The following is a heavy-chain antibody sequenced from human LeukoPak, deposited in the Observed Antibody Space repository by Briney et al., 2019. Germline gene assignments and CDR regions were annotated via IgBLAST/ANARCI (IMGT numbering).Heavy chain of an antibody. CDR2: IYYSGST. D-gene: IGHD3-10*01. J-gene: IGHJ4*02. CDR3: AREILLWFGEPPLNYFDY. Sequence: PSETLSLTCAVYGGSFSGYYWSWIRQPPGKGLEWIGYIYYSGSTNYNPSLKSRVTISVDTSKNQFSLKLSSVTAADTAVYYCAREILLWFGEPPLNYFDYWGQGTLVTVSS. V-gene: IGHV4-34*11. CDR1: GGSFSGYY.